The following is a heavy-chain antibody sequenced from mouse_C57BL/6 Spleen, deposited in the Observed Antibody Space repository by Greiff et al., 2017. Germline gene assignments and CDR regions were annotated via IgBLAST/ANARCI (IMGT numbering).Heavy chain of an antibody. CDR1: GYTFTDYY. J-gene: IGHJ3*01. Sequence: EVKLMESGPVLVKPGASVKMSCKASGYTFTDYYMNWVKQSHGKSLEWIGVINPYHGGTSYNQQFKGKATLTVDKSSSTAYMELNSLTSEDSAVYYCARPFDYDGAWFAYWGQGTLVTVSA. D-gene: IGHD2-4*01. V-gene: IGHV1-19*01. CDR3: ARPFDYDGAWFAY. CDR2: INPYHGGT.